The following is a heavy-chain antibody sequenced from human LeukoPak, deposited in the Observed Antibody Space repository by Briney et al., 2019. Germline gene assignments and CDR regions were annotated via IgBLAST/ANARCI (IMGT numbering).Heavy chain of an antibody. Sequence: ASVKVSCKAFGYTFTSYAMHWVRQAPGQRREWMGWINAGNGNTKYSQKFQGRVTITRDTSASTAYMELSSLRSEDTAVYYCARDSRSYGHHDYWGQGTLVTVSS. J-gene: IGHJ4*02. CDR2: INAGNGNT. D-gene: IGHD1-26*01. CDR1: GYTFTSYA. V-gene: IGHV1-3*01. CDR3: ARDSRSYGHHDY.